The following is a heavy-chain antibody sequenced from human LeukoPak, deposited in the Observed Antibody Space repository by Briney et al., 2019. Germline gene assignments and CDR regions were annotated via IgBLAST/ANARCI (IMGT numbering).Heavy chain of an antibody. V-gene: IGHV3-11*01. CDR3: ARVGGAIAPWFGESHQDQSWFDP. CDR2: ISSSGSTI. J-gene: IGHJ5*02. Sequence: GGSLRLSCTASGFTFRDYYMSWIRQAPGKGLEWVSYISSSGSTIYYADSVKGRFTISRDNAKNSLYLQMNSLRAEDTAVYYCARVGGAIAPWFGESHQDQSWFDPWGQGTLVTVSS. CDR1: GFTFRDYY. D-gene: IGHD3-10*01.